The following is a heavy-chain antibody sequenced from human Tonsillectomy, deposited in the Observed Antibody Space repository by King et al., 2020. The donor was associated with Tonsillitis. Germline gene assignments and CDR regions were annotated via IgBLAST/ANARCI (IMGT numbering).Heavy chain of an antibody. J-gene: IGHJ3*02. CDR1: GGSISSGDYY. D-gene: IGHD3-22*01. CDR2: IYYSGST. V-gene: IGHV4-30-4*01. Sequence: QLQESGPGLVKPSQTLSLTCTVSGGSISSGDYYWTWIRQPPGKGLEWIGYIYYSGSTYYKPSLKSRVTISVDTSKNQFSLKLSSVTAADTAVYYCARERTYYYDSSGYCDIWGQGTMVTVSS. CDR3: ARERTYYYDSSGYCDI.